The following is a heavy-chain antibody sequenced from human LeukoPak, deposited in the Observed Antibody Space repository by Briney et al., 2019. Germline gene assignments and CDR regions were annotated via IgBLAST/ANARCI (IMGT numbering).Heavy chain of an antibody. V-gene: IGHV3-7*01. CDR3: ARDRDSRWDFDL. CDR1: GFTSSTYW. D-gene: IGHD3-22*01. Sequence: PGGSLRLSCAAPGFTSSTYWMSWVRQAPGEGMGWVDSIKQDGSETYYVDSVKGRFTLSRDNAKNSLYLQMNSLRADDTAVYYCARDRDSRWDFDLWGRGTLVTVSS. CDR2: IKQDGSET. J-gene: IGHJ2*01.